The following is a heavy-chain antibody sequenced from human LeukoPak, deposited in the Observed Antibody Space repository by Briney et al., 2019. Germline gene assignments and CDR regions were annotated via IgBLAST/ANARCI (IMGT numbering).Heavy chain of an antibody. Sequence: SETLSLTCTVSGGSISSYYWSWIRQPPGKGLEWIGYIYYSGSTNYNPSLKSRVTISVDTSKKQFSLKLTSVTAADTAVYYCARSGGYASPFDYWGQGTLVTVSS. D-gene: IGHD3-22*01. V-gene: IGHV4-59*01. J-gene: IGHJ4*02. CDR3: ARSGGYASPFDY. CDR1: GGSISSYY. CDR2: IYYSGST.